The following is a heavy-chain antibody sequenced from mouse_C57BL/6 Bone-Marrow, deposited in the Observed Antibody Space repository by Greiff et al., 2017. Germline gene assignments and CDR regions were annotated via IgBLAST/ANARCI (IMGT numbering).Heavy chain of an antibody. CDR2: IDPETGGT. J-gene: IGHJ2*01. D-gene: IGHD2-2*01. CDR3: TRCLYYGYSFDY. V-gene: IGHV1-15*01. Sequence: VQLQQSGAELVRPGASVTLSCKASGYTFTDYEMHWVKQTPVHGLEWIGAIDPETGGTAYTQKFKGKAILTADKSSSTAYMELRSLTSEDSAVYYCTRCLYYGYSFDYWGQGTTLTVSS. CDR1: GYTFTDYE.